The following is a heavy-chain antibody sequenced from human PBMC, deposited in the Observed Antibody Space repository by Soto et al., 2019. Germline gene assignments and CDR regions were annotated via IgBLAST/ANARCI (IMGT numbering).Heavy chain of an antibody. CDR3: ARVITAAAGENYYYNYGMEV. Sequence: PSETLSLTCTVSGGSISSYYWSWIRQPPGKGLEWIGYVYYSGSTNYNPSLKSRVTISVDTSKNQFSLKLSSVTAAHTAAYYCARVITAAAGENYYYNYGMEVWGQGTTVTVSS. CDR2: VYYSGST. D-gene: IGHD6-13*01. V-gene: IGHV4-59*01. CDR1: GGSISSYY. J-gene: IGHJ6*02.